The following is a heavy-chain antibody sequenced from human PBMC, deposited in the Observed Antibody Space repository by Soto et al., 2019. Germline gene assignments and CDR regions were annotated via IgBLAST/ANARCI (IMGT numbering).Heavy chain of an antibody. J-gene: IGHJ4*02. D-gene: IGHD3-10*01. Sequence: GGSLRLSCAASGFTFSSYSMNLVRQAPGKGLEWVSSISSSSSYIYYADSVKGRFTISRDNAKNSLYLQMNSLRAEDTAVYYCARDGVMVRGVPRNDYWGQGTLVTVSS. CDR2: ISSSSSYI. CDR1: GFTFSSYS. CDR3: ARDGVMVRGVPRNDY. V-gene: IGHV3-21*01.